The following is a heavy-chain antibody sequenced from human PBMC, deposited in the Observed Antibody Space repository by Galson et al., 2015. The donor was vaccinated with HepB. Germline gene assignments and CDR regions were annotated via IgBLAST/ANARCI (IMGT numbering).Heavy chain of an antibody. V-gene: IGHV2-70*11. J-gene: IGHJ4*02. D-gene: IGHD3-16*01. CDR2: IHWDDDK. Sequence: PALVKPTQTLTLTCTFSGFSLNTNEMSVGWIRQPPGKALEWLARIHWDDDKYYSTSLRTRLTISKDTSKNQVVLSMTNMDPVDTATYYCARLRRNYVWGTYSILYFDYWGQGTLVTVSS. CDR3: ARLRRNYVWGTYSILYFDY. CDR1: GFSLNTNEMS.